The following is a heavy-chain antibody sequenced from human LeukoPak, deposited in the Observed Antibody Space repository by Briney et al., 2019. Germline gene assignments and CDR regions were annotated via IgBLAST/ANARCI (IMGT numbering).Heavy chain of an antibody. V-gene: IGHV4-59*08. D-gene: IGHD4-11*01. CDR1: GGSISSYY. CDR3: ARQSDYSNYSYYYFYYYMDV. CDR2: IYYSGST. Sequence: SETLSLTCTVSGGSISSYYWSWIRQPPGKGLEWIGYIYYSGSTNYNPSLKSRVTISVDTSQNQFSLKLSSVTAADTAVYYCARQSDYSNYSYYYFYYYMDVWGKGTTVTVSS. J-gene: IGHJ6*03.